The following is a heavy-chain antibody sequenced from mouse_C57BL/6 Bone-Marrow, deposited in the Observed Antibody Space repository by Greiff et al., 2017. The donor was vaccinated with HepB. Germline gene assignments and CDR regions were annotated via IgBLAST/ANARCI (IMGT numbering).Heavy chain of an antibody. CDR1: GFTFSDYG. CDR3: ARPGGYYYGSSYYYYAMDY. Sequence: EVQLVESGGGLVKPGGSLKLSCAASGFTFSDYGMHWVRQAPEKGLEWVAYISSGSSTIYYADTVKGRFTISRDNAKNTLFLQMTSLRSEDTAMYYCARPGGYYYGSSYYYYAMDYWGQGTSVTVSS. V-gene: IGHV5-17*01. D-gene: IGHD1-1*01. CDR2: ISSGSSTI. J-gene: IGHJ4*01.